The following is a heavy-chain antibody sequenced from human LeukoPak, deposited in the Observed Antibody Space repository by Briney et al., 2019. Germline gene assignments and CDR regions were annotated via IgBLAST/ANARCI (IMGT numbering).Heavy chain of an antibody. CDR3: AREAQPDDSSGYYYIDY. V-gene: IGHV1-69*06. Sequence: AASVKVSRKASGGTFSSYAISWVRQAPGQGLEWMGGIIPIFGTANYAQKFQGRVTITADKSTSTAYMELSSLRSEDTAVYYCAREAQPDDSSGYYYIDYWGQGTLVTVSS. CDR2: IIPIFGTA. CDR1: GGTFSSYA. D-gene: IGHD3-22*01. J-gene: IGHJ4*02.